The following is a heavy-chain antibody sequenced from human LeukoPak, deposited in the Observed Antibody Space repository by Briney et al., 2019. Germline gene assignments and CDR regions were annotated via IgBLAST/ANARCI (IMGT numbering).Heavy chain of an antibody. V-gene: IGHV1-2*04. Sequence: AASVKVSCKASGYTFTGYYVHWVRQAPGQGLEWMGWIDPNSGDTNYAQKFQDWVIMTRDTSITTAYMELTRLRPDDTAMYYCARDSPFGMVTIALDYWGQGTLVTVSS. CDR1: GYTFTGYY. J-gene: IGHJ4*02. CDR3: ARDSPFGMVTIALDY. D-gene: IGHD3-3*01. CDR2: IDPNSGDT.